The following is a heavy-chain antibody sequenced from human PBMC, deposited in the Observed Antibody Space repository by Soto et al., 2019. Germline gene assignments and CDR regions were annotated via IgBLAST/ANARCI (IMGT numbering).Heavy chain of an antibody. J-gene: IGHJ4*02. V-gene: IGHV4-39*01. CDR3: ARRYSSGWVYHFDY. CDR2: ISYSGST. D-gene: IGHD6-19*01. Sequence: QLQLQESGPGLVKPSETLSLTCTVSGGSISSSSYYWGWIRQPPGKGLEWIGSISYSGSTYYNTSLKSRITISVDTSKNQFSLKLSSVTAADTAVYYCARRYSSGWVYHFDYWGQGTLVTVSS. CDR1: GGSISSSSYY.